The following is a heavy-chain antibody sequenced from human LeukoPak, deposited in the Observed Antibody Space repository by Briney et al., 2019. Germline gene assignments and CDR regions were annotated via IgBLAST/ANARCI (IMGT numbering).Heavy chain of an antibody. CDR3: ATDDGGYYYYMDV. CDR2: INPNSGGT. V-gene: IGHV1-2*02. D-gene: IGHD3-10*01. J-gene: IGHJ6*03. Sequence: ASVKISCKFSGYTFTGYYMHWVRQAPGQGLVWMGWINPNSGGTNYAQKFQGRVTMTRDTSISTAYMELSRLRSDDTAVYYCATDDGGYYYYMDVWGKGTTVTVSS. CDR1: GYTFTGYY.